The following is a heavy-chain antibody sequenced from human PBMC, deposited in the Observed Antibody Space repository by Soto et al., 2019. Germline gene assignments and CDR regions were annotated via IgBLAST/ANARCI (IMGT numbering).Heavy chain of an antibody. CDR2: ISGSGGST. CDR3: AKDLPYYYDSSGYPYYFDY. Sequence: GGSLRLSCAASGFTFSSYAMSWVRQAPGKGLEWVSAISGSGGSTYYADSVKGRFTISRDNSKNTLYLQMNSLRAEDTAVYYCAKDLPYYYDSSGYPYYFDYWGQGTLVTVSS. J-gene: IGHJ4*02. D-gene: IGHD3-22*01. V-gene: IGHV3-23*01. CDR1: GFTFSSYA.